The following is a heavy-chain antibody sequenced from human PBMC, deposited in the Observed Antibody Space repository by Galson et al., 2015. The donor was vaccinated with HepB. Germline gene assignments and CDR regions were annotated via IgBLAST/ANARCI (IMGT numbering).Heavy chain of an antibody. CDR1: GFTFSSYS. D-gene: IGHD6-13*01. Sequence: SLRLSCAASGFTFSSYSMNWVRQAPGKGLEWVSYISSSSSTIYYADSVKGRFTISRDNAKNSLYLQMNSLRAEDTAVYYCASRGLAAAGLAFDYWGQGTLVTVSS. J-gene: IGHJ4*02. CDR3: ASRGLAAAGLAFDY. V-gene: IGHV3-48*04. CDR2: ISSSSSTI.